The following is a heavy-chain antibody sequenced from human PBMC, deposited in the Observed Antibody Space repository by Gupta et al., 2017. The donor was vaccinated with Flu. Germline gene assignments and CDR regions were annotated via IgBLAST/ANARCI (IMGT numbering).Heavy chain of an antibody. D-gene: IGHD2-21*01. CDR2: MNPNGGST. V-gene: IGHV1-8*01. J-gene: IGHJ6*03. Sequence: GLEWMGWMNPNGGSTGYAQKFQGRVTRTRNTSISTAYMELSSLRSEDTAVYYCAKSKGWRGIESQFYYYYIDGWGKGTTVTVSS. CDR3: AKSKGWRGIESQFYYYYIDG.